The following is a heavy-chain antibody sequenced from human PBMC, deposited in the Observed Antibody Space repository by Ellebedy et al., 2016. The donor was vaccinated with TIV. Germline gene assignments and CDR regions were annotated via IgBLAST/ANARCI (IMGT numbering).Heavy chain of an antibody. CDR2: FDPEDGET. V-gene: IGHV1-24*01. D-gene: IGHD6-19*01. J-gene: IGHJ4*02. CDR3: ATIAVAIYYFEY. Sequence: AASVKVSCKVTGYTLTELSMHWVRQAPGKGLEWMGGFDPEDGETIYAQKFQGRVTMTEDTSTDTAYMELSGLRSEDTAVYYCATIAVAIYYFEYWGQGTLVTVSS. CDR1: GYTLTELS.